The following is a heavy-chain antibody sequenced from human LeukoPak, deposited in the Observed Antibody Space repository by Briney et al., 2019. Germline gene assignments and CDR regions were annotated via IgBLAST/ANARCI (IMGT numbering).Heavy chain of an antibody. CDR3: AKDPFSCRSSGCHGIDY. CDR2: ISGSGGST. J-gene: IGHJ4*02. D-gene: IGHD6-19*01. Sequence: PEGSLRLSCAASGFTFHSYAMTWVRQAPGKGLEWVSAISGSGGSTYYADSVKGRFTISRDNSKNTLYLQMNSLRAEDMALYYCAKDPFSCRSSGCHGIDYWGQGTLVTVSS. CDR1: GFTFHSYA. V-gene: IGHV3-23*01.